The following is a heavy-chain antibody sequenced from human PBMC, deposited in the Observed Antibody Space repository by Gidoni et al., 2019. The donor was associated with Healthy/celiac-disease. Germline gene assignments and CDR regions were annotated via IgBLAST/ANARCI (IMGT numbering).Heavy chain of an antibody. CDR2: IYSGGST. Sequence: EVQLVESGGGLIQPGGSLRLSCAASGFTVSSNYMSWVRQAPGKGLEWVSVIYSGGSTYYADSVKGRFTISRDNSKNTLYLQMNSLRAEDTAVYYCLLRPLYYYGMDVWGQGTTVTVSS. V-gene: IGHV3-53*01. J-gene: IGHJ6*02. CDR1: GFTVSSNY. CDR3: LLRPLYYYGMDV.